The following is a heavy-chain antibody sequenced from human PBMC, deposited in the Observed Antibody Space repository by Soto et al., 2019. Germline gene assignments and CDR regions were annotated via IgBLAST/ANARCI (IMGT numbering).Heavy chain of an antibody. Sequence: QVQLQESGPRLVKPSQTLSLSCAVSGGSIISASYSWNWIRQSPGRGLEWIGHIYSSGSTYYNPSLKRRVSISVDTSNNQFALKLTSVTAADTAVYFCAREDAARIERWFDAWGQGILVNVSS. D-gene: IGHD6-6*01. V-gene: IGHV4-31*11. CDR2: IYSSGST. J-gene: IGHJ5*02. CDR3: AREDAARIERWFDA. CDR1: GGSIISASYS.